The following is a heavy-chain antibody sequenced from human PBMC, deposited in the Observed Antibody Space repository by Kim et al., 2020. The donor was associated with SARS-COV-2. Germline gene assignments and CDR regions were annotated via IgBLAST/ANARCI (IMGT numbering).Heavy chain of an antibody. V-gene: IGHV3-73*01. D-gene: IGHD5-18*01. J-gene: IGHJ4*02. CDR1: GFTFSGSA. Sequence: GGSLRLSCAASGFTFSGSAMHWVRQATGKGLEWVGRIRSKANSYATAYAASVKGRFTISRDDSKNTAYLQMNSLKTEDTAVYYCTRLMDTAMVTHFDSGAREPWSPSPQ. CDR3: TRLMDTAMVTHFDS. CDR2: IRSKANSYAT.